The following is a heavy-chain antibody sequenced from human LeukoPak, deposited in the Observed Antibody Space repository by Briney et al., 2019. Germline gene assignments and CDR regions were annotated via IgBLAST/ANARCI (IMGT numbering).Heavy chain of an antibody. CDR3: ARRLTGWSPFDY. D-gene: IGHD6-19*01. Sequence: GGSLRLSCAASGFTFDDYAMHWVRQAPGKGLEWVSGISWNSGSIGYADSVKGRFTISRDNAKNSLYLQMNSLRAEGTALYYCARRLTGWSPFDYWGQGTLVTVSS. CDR1: GFTFDDYA. V-gene: IGHV3-9*01. CDR2: ISWNSGSI. J-gene: IGHJ4*02.